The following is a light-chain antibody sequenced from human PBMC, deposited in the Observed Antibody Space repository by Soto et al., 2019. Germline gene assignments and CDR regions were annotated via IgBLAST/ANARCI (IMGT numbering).Light chain of an antibody. V-gene: IGLV2-8*01. J-gene: IGLJ1*01. CDR1: SSDVGGYNY. CDR2: EVN. Sequence: QSALTQPPSASGSPGPSVAISCTGTSSDVGGYNYVSWYQQHPGKAPKLMIYEVNKRPSGVPDRFSGSKSGNTASLTVSGLQAEDEADYYCSSYAGSSNVFGTGTKATVL. CDR3: SSYAGSSNV.